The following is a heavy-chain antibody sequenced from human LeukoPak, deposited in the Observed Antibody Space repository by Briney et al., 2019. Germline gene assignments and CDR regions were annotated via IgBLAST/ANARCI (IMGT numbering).Heavy chain of an antibody. CDR2: ISGSADST. J-gene: IGHJ4*02. V-gene: IGHV3-23*01. CDR1: GFTFSSYA. CDR3: AKGTYASGPYYFDY. D-gene: IGHD3-10*01. Sequence: GGSLRLSCAAYGFTFSSYAMTWVRQAPGKGLEWVSAISGSADSTYYADSVKGRFTISRDNSRNTVYLKMNSLRDEDTAVYYCAKGTYASGPYYFDYWGQGTLVTVSS.